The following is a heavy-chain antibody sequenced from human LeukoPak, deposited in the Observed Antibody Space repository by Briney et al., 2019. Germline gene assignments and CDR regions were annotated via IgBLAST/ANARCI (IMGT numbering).Heavy chain of an antibody. D-gene: IGHD6-13*01. V-gene: IGHV1-46*01. Sequence: ASVKVSCKASGYTFTSYYMHWVRQAPGQGLGWMGIINPSGGSTSYAQKFQGRVTMTRDTSTSTVYMELSSLRSEDTAVYYCARIHRRAAAEDYWGQGTLVTVSS. J-gene: IGHJ4*02. CDR1: GYTFTSYY. CDR2: INPSGGST. CDR3: ARIHRRAAAEDY.